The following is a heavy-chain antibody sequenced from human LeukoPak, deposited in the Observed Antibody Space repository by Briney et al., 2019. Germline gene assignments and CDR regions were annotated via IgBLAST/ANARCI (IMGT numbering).Heavy chain of an antibody. V-gene: IGHV3-30*18. Sequence: GRSLRLSCAASGFTFSSYGMHWVRQAPGKGLEWVAVISYDGSNKYYADSVKGRFTISRDNSKNTLNLQMNSLRVEDTAVYYCAKADRSNYDILTGHSSGYAFDIWGQGTMVTVSS. J-gene: IGHJ3*02. CDR2: ISYDGSNK. CDR3: AKADRSNYDILTGHSSGYAFDI. D-gene: IGHD3-9*01. CDR1: GFTFSSYG.